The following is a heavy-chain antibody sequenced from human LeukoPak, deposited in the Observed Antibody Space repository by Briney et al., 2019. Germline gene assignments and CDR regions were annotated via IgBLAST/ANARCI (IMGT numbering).Heavy chain of an antibody. CDR2: IYYSGSI. CDR3: ARYPGASGDSYYFDY. D-gene: IGHD4-17*01. Sequence: PSETLSLTCTVSGGSVTTYHWSWIRQPPGKGLEWIGYIYYSGSINYNPSLNRRVTISLDTSKNEFSLNLRSVTAADTAVYYCARYPGASGDSYYFDYWGQGTRVTVSS. CDR1: GGSVTTYH. V-gene: IGHV4-59*02. J-gene: IGHJ4*02.